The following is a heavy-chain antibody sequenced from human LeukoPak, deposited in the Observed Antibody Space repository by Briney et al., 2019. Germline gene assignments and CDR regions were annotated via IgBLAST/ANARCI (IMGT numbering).Heavy chain of an antibody. Sequence: SETLSLTCTVSGDSISNYYWSWIRQTAGKGLEWIGRIYASGSTHYNPSLKSRVTMSVDTSKNQFSLILSSVTAADTAVYYCARYTNGYYFVWGQGTLVTVSS. J-gene: IGHJ4*02. D-gene: IGHD3-3*01. V-gene: IGHV4-4*07. CDR3: ARYTNGYYFV. CDR1: GDSISNYY. CDR2: IYASGST.